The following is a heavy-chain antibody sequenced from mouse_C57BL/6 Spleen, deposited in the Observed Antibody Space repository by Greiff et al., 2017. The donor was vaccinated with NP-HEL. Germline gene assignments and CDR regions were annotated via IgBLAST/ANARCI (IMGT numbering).Heavy chain of an antibody. V-gene: IGHV14-4*01. Sequence: EVQRVESGAELVRPGASVKLSCTASGFNIKDDYMHWVKQRPEQGLEWLGWIDPENGDTEYASKFQGKATITADTSSNTAYLQLSSLTSEDTAVYYCTTYAMDYWGQGTSVTVSS. CDR2: IDPENGDT. CDR1: GFNIKDDY. J-gene: IGHJ4*01. CDR3: TTYAMDY.